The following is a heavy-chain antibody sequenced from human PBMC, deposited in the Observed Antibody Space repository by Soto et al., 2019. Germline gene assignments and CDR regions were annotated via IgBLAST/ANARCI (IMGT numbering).Heavy chain of an antibody. CDR3: VTSYGSGYRAFDF. Sequence: QVQLVQSGSDVKKAGSSVKVYCKASGDTFNFYTINWVRQAPGLGLEWMGRFNPILSMSNYAQKFEGRVTITADKSTNTAYMELSRLRVEDTAMYYCVTSYGSGYRAFDFWGQGALVTVSS. V-gene: IGHV1-69*02. CDR1: GDTFNFYT. CDR2: FNPILSMS. J-gene: IGHJ4*02. D-gene: IGHD3-10*01.